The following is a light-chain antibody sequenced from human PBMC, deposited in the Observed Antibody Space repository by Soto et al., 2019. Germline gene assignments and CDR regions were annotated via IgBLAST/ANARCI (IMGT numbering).Light chain of an antibody. CDR3: QSYDRRLSYV. CDR2: GNI. Sequence: SSSNIGAGFDVHWYQHLPGTAPKLPIYGNINRPSGVPDRFSGSKSGTSASLAITGLQAEDEADYYCQSYDRRLSYVFVPVTKVIVL. V-gene: IGLV1-40*01. J-gene: IGLJ1*01. CDR1: SSNIGAGFD.